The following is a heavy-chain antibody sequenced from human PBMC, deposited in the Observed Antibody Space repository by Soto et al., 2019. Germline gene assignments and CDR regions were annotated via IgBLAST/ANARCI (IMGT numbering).Heavy chain of an antibody. D-gene: IGHD6-13*01. Sequence: PSQTLSLTCAISGDSVSSNSAAWNWIRQSPSRGPEWLGRTYYRSKWYNDYAVSVKSRITINPDTSKNQFSLQLNSVTPEDTAVYYCAREGRVAAAGTSFWFDPWGQGTLVTVSS. J-gene: IGHJ5*02. CDR2: TYYRSKWYN. V-gene: IGHV6-1*01. CDR1: GDSVSSNSAA. CDR3: AREGRVAAAGTSFWFDP.